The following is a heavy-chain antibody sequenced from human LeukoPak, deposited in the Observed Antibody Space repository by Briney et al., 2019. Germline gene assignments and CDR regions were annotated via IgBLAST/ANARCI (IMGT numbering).Heavy chain of an antibody. V-gene: IGHV3-73*01. CDR2: IRSNANSYAT. Sequence: PGGSLRLSCAASGFTFSGSAMRWVRQASGKGLEWVGRIRSNANSYATAYAASVKGRFTISRENSKNTAYLQMNSLKTEDTAVYYCTRADYLDAFDIWGQGTMVTVSS. D-gene: IGHD4-11*01. J-gene: IGHJ3*02. CDR1: GFTFSGSA. CDR3: TRADYLDAFDI.